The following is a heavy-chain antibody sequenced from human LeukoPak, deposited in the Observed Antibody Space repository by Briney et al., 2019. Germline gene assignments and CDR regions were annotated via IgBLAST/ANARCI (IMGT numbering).Heavy chain of an antibody. CDR1: GFTFSNYA. CDR2: ISGSGGIT. CDR3: AKGVRPVVAANYFDY. J-gene: IGHJ4*02. D-gene: IGHD2-15*01. V-gene: IGHV3-23*01. Sequence: GGSLRLSCAASGFTFSNYAMSWVRQAPGKGLEWVAVISGSGGITYYADSVKGRFTISRDNSRNTLYLLMNSLRVEDTAVYYCAKGVRPVVAANYFDYWGQGTLVTVSS.